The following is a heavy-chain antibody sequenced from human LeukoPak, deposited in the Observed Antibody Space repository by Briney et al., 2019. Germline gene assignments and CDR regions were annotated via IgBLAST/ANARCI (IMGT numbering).Heavy chain of an antibody. CDR2: IYYSGST. V-gene: IGHV4-59*01. J-gene: IGHJ3*02. D-gene: IGHD2-2*02. CDR3: ARERREGYCSSTSCYRGNAFDI. CDR1: GGSISSYY. Sequence: SETLSLTCTVSGGSISSYYWSWIRQPPGKGLEWIGYIYYSGSTNYNPALKSRVTISVDTSKNQFSLKLSSVTAADTAVYYCARERREGYCSSTSCYRGNAFDIWGQGTMVTVSS.